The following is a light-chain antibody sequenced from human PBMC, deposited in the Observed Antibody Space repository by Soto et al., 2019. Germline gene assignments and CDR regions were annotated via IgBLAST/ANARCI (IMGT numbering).Light chain of an antibody. CDR2: GAS. V-gene: IGKV3-20*01. CDR3: QQYGRSRYT. CDR1: QSVSSSY. Sequence: EIVLTQSPGTLSLSPGERATLSCRARQSVSSSYLAWYQQKPGQAPRLLIYGASSRATGIPDRFSGSGSGTDFTLTISRLEPEDFAVYYCQQYGRSRYTFGQGTKLEIK. J-gene: IGKJ2*01.